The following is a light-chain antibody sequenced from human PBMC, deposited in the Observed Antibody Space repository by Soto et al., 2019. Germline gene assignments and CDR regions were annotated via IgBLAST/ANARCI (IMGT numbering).Light chain of an antibody. CDR1: QSVSSSY. J-gene: IGKJ2*01. CDR2: GAS. V-gene: IGKV3-20*01. CDR3: QQYAGLPYT. Sequence: EIVLTQSPGTLSLSPGERATLSCRASQSVSSSYLAWYQQKPGQAPRLLIYGASSRATGIPDRFSGSGSGTDFILTISRLEPEDFAVYYCQQYAGLPYTFGQGTKLEIK.